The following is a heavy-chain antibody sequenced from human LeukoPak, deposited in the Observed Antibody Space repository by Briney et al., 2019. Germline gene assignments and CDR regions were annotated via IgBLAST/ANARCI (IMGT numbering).Heavy chain of an antibody. CDR2: IRYDGSNK. CDR1: GFTFSSYG. V-gene: IGHV3-30*02. J-gene: IGHJ4*02. CDR3: ARGPREGEWLPHAC. Sequence: GGSLRLSCAASGFTFSSYGMHWVRQAPGKGLEWVAFIRYDGSNKYYADSVKGRFTISRDNSKNTLYLQMNSLRPEDTAGYYCARGPREGEWLPHACWGQGTLVTVSS. D-gene: IGHD3-3*01.